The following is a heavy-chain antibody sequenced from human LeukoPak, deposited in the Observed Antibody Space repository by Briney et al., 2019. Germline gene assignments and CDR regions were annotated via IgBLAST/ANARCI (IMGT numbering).Heavy chain of an antibody. J-gene: IGHJ4*02. Sequence: GGSLRLSCAASGFTFSSYAMSWVRQAPGKGLEWVSVISGSGGSTYYADSVKGRFTISRDNSKNTLYLQMNSLRAEDTAVYYCAKAYSSSRAGGIFDYWGQGTLVTVSS. CDR3: AKAYSSSRAGGIFDY. D-gene: IGHD6-6*01. CDR2: ISGSGGST. V-gene: IGHV3-23*01. CDR1: GFTFSSYA.